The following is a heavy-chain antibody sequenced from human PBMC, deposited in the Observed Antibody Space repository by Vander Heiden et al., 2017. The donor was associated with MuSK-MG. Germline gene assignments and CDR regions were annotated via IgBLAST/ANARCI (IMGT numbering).Heavy chain of an antibody. V-gene: IGHV3-30*02. J-gene: IGHJ4*02. CDR2: IRYDGSNK. D-gene: IGHD4-17*01. CDR3: AKVDDYGDYEGPFDY. Sequence: QVQLVESGGGVVQPGGSLRLSCAASGFTFSSYGMHWVRQAPGKGLEWVAFIRYDGSNKYYADSVKGRFTISRDNSKNTLYLQMNSLRAEDTAVNYCAKVDDYGDYEGPFDYWGQGTLVTVSS. CDR1: GFTFSSYG.